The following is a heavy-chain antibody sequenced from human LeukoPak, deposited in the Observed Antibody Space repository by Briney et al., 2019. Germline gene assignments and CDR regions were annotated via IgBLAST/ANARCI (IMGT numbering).Heavy chain of an antibody. V-gene: IGHV1-18*01. CDR2: ISGHTANT. D-gene: IGHD1-26*01. CDR3: ARDGRYSGTYLDY. CDR1: GYIFKNYG. J-gene: IGHJ4*02. Sequence: GASVKVSCKTSGYIFKNYGVSWVRQAPGQGLEWMGWISGHTANTKYAETVQARVTIITDTSTTTVYMEMRSLRSDDTAVYFCARDGRYSGTYLDYWGQGTLVTVSS.